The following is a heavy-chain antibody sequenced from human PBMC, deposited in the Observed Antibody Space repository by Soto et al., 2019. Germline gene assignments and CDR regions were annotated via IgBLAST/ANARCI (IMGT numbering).Heavy chain of an antibody. J-gene: IGHJ4*02. CDR3: ARCKADYYDSSGYCPFDY. Sequence: LSLTFAVYGGSFSGYYWSWIRQPPGKGLEWIGEINHSGSTNYNPSLKSRVTISVDTSKNQFSLKLSSVTAADTAVYYCARCKADYYDSSGYCPFDYWGQGTLVTVSS. V-gene: IGHV4-34*01. CDR2: INHSGST. CDR1: GGSFSGYY. D-gene: IGHD3-22*01.